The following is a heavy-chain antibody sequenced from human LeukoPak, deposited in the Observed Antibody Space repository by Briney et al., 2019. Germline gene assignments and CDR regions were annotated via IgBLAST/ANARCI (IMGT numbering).Heavy chain of an antibody. CDR2: ISFDGNTK. V-gene: IGHV3-30*07. J-gene: IGHJ6*02. CDR1: GFTFRSYA. Sequence: GGSLRLSCAASGFTFRSYAIHWVRQAPGKGLEWVAFISFDGNTKYYSDSVKGRFTISRDNAKNSLFLQMNSLRDEDTAVYYCARVRPNFDNFGMDVWGQGTTVTVSS. D-gene: IGHD3-9*01. CDR3: ARVRPNFDNFGMDV.